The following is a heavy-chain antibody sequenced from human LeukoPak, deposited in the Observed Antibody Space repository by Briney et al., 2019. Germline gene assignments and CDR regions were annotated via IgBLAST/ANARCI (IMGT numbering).Heavy chain of an antibody. CDR1: GYTFTSYY. V-gene: IGHV1-46*01. Sequence: ASVKVSCKASGYTFTSYYMHWVRQAPGQGFEWMGMINPSGGSTSYAQKFQGRVTMTRDTSTSTVYMELSSLRSEDTAVYYCASSGHSSSTFDYWGQGTLVTVSS. J-gene: IGHJ4*02. CDR2: INPSGGST. CDR3: ASSGHSSSTFDY. D-gene: IGHD6-6*01.